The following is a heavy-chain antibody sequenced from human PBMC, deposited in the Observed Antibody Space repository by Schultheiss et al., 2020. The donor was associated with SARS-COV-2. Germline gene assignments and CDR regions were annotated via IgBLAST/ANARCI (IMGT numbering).Heavy chain of an antibody. CDR2: TRNKANSYTT. D-gene: IGHD3-16*01. V-gene: IGHV3-72*01. Sequence: GESLKISCAASGFTFSDHYMDWVRQAPGKGLEWVGRTRNKANSYTTEYAASVKGRFTISRDDSKNSLYLQMNSLKTEDTAVYYCARAGSYGPNWYFDLWGRGTLVTVSS. J-gene: IGHJ2*01. CDR3: ARAGSYGPNWYFDL. CDR1: GFTFSDHY.